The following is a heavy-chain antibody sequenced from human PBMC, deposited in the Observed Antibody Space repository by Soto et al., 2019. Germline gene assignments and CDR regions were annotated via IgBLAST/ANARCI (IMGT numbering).Heavy chain of an antibody. V-gene: IGHV3-74*01. CDR1: GFTFSSYW. J-gene: IGHJ5*02. CDR3: ARDREKGWFDP. Sequence: GGSLRLSCAASGFTFSSYWMHWVCQAPGKGLVWVSRINSDGSSTSYADSVKGRFTISRDNAKNTLYLQMNSLRAEDTAVYYCARDREKGWFDPWGQGTLVTVSS. CDR2: INSDGSST.